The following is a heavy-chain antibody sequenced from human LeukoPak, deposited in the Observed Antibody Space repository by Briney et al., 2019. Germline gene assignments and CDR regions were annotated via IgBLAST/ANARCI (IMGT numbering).Heavy chain of an antibody. V-gene: IGHV4-59*02. J-gene: IGHJ5*02. CDR3: ARVAYTNAWT. D-gene: IGHD6-19*01. CDR2: IYYSGST. CDR1: GFTVSSNY. Sequence: GSLRLSCAASGFTVSSNYMSWVRQAPGKGLEWIGYIYYSGSTNYNPSLKSRVTISVDTSKNQFSLKLSSVTAADTAVYYCARVAYTNAWTWGQGTLVTVSS.